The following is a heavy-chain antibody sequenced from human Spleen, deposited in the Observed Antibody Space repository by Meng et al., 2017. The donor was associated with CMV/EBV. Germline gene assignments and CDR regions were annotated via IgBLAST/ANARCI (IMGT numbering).Heavy chain of an antibody. D-gene: IGHD3-22*01. J-gene: IGHJ4*02. V-gene: IGHV3-30*18. CDR2: FTYDGSKI. CDR3: VKEQSFGYYRTADH. Sequence: ASGFAFSACGMHWVRQAPGKGLEWVAVFTYDGSKIYYADSVKGRFTISRDTSTNTLYLQMNSLRAEDTAVYYCVKEQSFGYYRTADHWGQGTLVTVS. CDR1: GFAFSACG.